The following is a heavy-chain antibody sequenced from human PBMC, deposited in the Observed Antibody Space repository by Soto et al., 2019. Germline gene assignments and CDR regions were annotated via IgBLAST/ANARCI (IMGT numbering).Heavy chain of an antibody. CDR1: GGTFNTYT. CDR3: ASWRSYSGSYCFDY. D-gene: IGHD1-26*01. J-gene: IGHJ4*02. Sequence: QVQLVQSGAEVKKPGSSVKVSCEASGGTFNTYTINWVRQAPGRGLEWMGQVIPMYDSVNYAESFQGRVTITADKSTNIAYMELSSLRSEDTALYSCASWRSYSGSYCFDYWCQGTRVIVTS. CDR2: VIPMYDSV. V-gene: IGHV1-69*06.